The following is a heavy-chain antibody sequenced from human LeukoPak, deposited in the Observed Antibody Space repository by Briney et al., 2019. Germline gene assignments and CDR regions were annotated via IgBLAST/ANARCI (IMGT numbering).Heavy chain of an antibody. Sequence: GASLRLSYVGSGFTISTYWMSWVRQAPGRGLEWVANIKQDGSEKYYVDSVKGRFTISRDNAKNSLYLQMNSLRAEDTAVYYCARERVAVPGGDYWGQGTLVTVSS. CDR1: GFTISTYW. V-gene: IGHV3-7*04. CDR2: IKQDGSEK. J-gene: IGHJ4*02. D-gene: IGHD6-19*01. CDR3: ARERVAVPGGDY.